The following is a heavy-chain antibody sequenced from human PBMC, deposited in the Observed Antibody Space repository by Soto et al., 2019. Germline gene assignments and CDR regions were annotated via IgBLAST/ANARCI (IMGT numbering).Heavy chain of an antibody. CDR3: ARDPDYLRDYYYGMDV. D-gene: IGHD4-17*01. V-gene: IGHV3-21*01. Sequence: EVQLVESGGGLVKPGGSLRLSCAASGFTFSSYSMNWVHQAPGKGLEWVSSISSSSSYIYYADSVKGRFTISRDNAKNSLYLQMNSLRAEDTAVYYCARDPDYLRDYYYGMDVWGQGTTVTVSS. CDR1: GFTFSSYS. CDR2: ISSSSSYI. J-gene: IGHJ6*02.